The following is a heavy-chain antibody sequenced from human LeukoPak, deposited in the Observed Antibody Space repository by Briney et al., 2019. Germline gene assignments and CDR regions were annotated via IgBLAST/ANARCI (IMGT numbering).Heavy chain of an antibody. Sequence: PGGSLRLSCVASGFTFDTYWMHWVRQAPGKGLVWVSRIHRDGNNINYADFVQGRFTVSRDNAKNTLYLQMHSLRAEDTAMYYCARGLRDRYGMDVWGQGTTVTVSS. J-gene: IGHJ6*02. CDR3: ARGLRDRYGMDV. V-gene: IGHV3-74*01. CDR2: IHRDGNNI. CDR1: GFTFDTYW.